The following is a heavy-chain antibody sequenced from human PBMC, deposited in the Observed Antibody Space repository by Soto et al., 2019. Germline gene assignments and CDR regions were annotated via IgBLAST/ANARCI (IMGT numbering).Heavy chain of an antibody. Sequence: EVQLVESGGGLVQPGGSLRLSCSASGFTFSSYAMHWVRQAPGKGLEYVSAISSNGGSTYYADSVKGRFTISRDNSKNTRYLQMSSLRSEDTAVYYCVKEMDMWMGAPAPHYYYGMDVWGQGTTVTVSS. CDR2: ISSNGGST. CDR1: GFTFSSYA. J-gene: IGHJ6*02. D-gene: IGHD2-2*03. CDR3: VKEMDMWMGAPAPHYYYGMDV. V-gene: IGHV3-64D*06.